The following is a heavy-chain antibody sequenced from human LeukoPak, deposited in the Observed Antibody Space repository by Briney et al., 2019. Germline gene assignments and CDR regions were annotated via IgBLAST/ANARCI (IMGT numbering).Heavy chain of an antibody. D-gene: IGHD6-19*01. CDR1: GDSISSPY. V-gene: IGHV4-59*11. CDR2: TFHRGRN. Sequence: SETLSLTCTVSGDSISSPYWTWIRQPPGKELEWIGSTFHRGRNKDNPSLRSRVTISVYASNNHFSLSLTSVTAADTAIYFCARGLYTPGWYAHFENWGQGILVTVSS. J-gene: IGHJ4*02. CDR3: ARGLYTPGWYAHFEN.